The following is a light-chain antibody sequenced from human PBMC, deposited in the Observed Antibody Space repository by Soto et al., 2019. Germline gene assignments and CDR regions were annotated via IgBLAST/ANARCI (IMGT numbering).Light chain of an antibody. V-gene: IGLV1-44*01. CDR1: SSNIGSNT. CDR2: SNN. Sequence: QSVLTQPPSASGTPGQRVTISCSGSSSNIGSNTVNWYQQLPGTAPKLLIYSNNQRPSGVPDRFSGSKSGTSASLAISGLQSEDEADYHCAAWDYSLNGLVFGGGTKLTVL. CDR3: AAWDYSLNGLV. J-gene: IGLJ2*01.